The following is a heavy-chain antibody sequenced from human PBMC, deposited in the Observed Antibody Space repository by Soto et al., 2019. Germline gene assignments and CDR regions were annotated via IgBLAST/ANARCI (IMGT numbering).Heavy chain of an antibody. D-gene: IGHD6-13*01. CDR1: GYTFTSYA. CDR2: INAGNGNT. CDR3: AREYRYSSSWPPGY. J-gene: IGHJ4*02. V-gene: IGHV1-3*01. Sequence: QVQLVQSGAEVKKPGASVKVSCKASGYTFTSYAMHWVRQAPGQRLEWMGWINAGNGNTKYSQKFQGRVTITRDTSASTAYRELSSLRSEDTTVYYCAREYRYSSSWPPGYWGQGTLVTVSS.